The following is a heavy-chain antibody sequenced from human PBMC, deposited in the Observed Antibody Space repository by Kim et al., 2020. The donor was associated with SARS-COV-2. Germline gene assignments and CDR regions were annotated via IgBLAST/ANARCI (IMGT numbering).Heavy chain of an antibody. Sequence: SETLSLTCTVSGGSISSGGYYWSWIRQHPGKGLEWIGYIYYSGSTYYNPSLKSRVTISVDTSKNQFSLKLSSVTAADTAVYYCARAPYYYDSSGYDPHDAFDIWGQGTMVTVSS. J-gene: IGHJ3*02. CDR1: GGSISSGGYY. D-gene: IGHD3-22*01. CDR3: ARAPYYYDSSGYDPHDAFDI. V-gene: IGHV4-31*03. CDR2: IYYSGST.